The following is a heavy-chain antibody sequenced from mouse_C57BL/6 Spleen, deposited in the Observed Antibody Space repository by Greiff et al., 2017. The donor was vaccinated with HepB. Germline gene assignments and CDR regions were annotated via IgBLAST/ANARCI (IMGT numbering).Heavy chain of an antibody. CDR1: GFTFSSYA. Sequence: EVKLVESGGGLVKPGGSLKLSCAASGFTFSSYAMSWVRQTPEKRLEWVATISDGGSYTYYPDNVKGRFTTSRDNAKNNLYLQMSHLKSEDTAMYYCARRSPFITTAYAMDYWGQGTSVTVSS. J-gene: IGHJ4*01. CDR2: ISDGGSYT. D-gene: IGHD1-1*01. CDR3: ARRSPFITTAYAMDY. V-gene: IGHV5-4*03.